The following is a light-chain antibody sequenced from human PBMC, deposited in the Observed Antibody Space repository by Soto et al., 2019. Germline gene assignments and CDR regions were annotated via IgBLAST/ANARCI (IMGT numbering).Light chain of an antibody. CDR3: QHYNSYSEA. CDR2: KAS. V-gene: IGKV1-5*03. J-gene: IGKJ1*01. Sequence: IQLTQSPSTLSGSVGARVTITWRASQTISSWLAWYQQKPGKAPKLLIYKASTLKSGVPSRFSGSGSGTEFTLTISSLQPDDFATYYCQHYNSYSEAFGQGTKVDIK. CDR1: QTISSW.